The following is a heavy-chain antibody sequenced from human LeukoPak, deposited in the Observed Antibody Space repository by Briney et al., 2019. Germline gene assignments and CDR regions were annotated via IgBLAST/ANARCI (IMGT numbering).Heavy chain of an antibody. CDR1: GFIYSHYG. CDR2: IWSDGTNS. Sequence: GGSLRLSCAASGFIYSHYGMHWVRQAPGKGLEWVAVIWSDGTNSFYGGSVKGRFTTSRDNSQNTLFLQMDSLRVEDTAVYYCVRDAQRGFDYSNSLRYWGHGTLVTVSS. D-gene: IGHD4-11*01. J-gene: IGHJ4*01. CDR3: VRDAQRGFDYSNSLRY. V-gene: IGHV3-33*08.